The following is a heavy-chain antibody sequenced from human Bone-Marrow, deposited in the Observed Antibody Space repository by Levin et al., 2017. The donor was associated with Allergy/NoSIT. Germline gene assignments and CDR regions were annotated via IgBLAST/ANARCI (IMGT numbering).Heavy chain of an antibody. D-gene: IGHD3-9*01. V-gene: IGHV3-30*18. CDR3: AKDMRYSVGNPYDIINGFDL. CDR1: GFTFSTSG. CDR2: ISSDGRLE. J-gene: IGHJ4*02. Sequence: LSLPCAASGFTFSTSGMHWVRQAPGRGLEWVAFISSDGRLELYTDSAKGRFSISRDNFRNTVFLQMNSLRADDMAVFYCAKDMRYSVGNPYDIINGFDLWGQGTLVTVSS.